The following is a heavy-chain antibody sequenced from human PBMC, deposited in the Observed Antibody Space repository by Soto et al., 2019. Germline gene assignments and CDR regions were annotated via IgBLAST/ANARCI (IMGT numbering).Heavy chain of an antibody. D-gene: IGHD6-19*01. CDR2: ISSNSRNI. J-gene: IGHJ5*02. Sequence: EVQLVESGGGLVQPGGSLRLSCAASGFTFSSYSMHWVRQAPGKGLEWVSYISSNSRNIYYADSVKGRFTISRDNAKNSLYLKIKSLSAEDRAVYYYARVLMALAGTGWCAPWGQGTLVTVSS. V-gene: IGHV3-48*01. CDR1: GFTFSSYS. CDR3: ARVLMALAGTGWCAP.